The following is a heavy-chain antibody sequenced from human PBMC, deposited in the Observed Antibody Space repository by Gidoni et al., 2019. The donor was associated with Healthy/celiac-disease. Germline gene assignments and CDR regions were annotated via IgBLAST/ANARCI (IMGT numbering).Heavy chain of an antibody. D-gene: IGHD3-22*01. V-gene: IGHV3-15*01. CDR2: IKSKTDGGTT. Sequence: EVQLVESGGGLVKPGGSLRLSCAASGFHFSNPWMSWVRQAPGKGLEWVGRIKSKTDGGTTDYAAPVKGRFTISRDDSKNTLYLQMNSLKTEDTAVYYCTTDSSGYYDDDLDYWGQGTLVTVSS. CDR1: GFHFSNPW. J-gene: IGHJ4*02. CDR3: TTDSSGYYDDDLDY.